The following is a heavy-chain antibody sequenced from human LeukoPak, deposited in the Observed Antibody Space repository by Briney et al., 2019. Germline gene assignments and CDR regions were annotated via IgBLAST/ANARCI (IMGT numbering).Heavy chain of an antibody. J-gene: IGHJ4*02. Sequence: GGPVRLSCAASGFTFSSYGMHWVRQAPGKGLEWVAVISYDGSNKYYADSVKGRFTISRDNSKNTLYLQMNSLRAEDTAVYYCAKDEREGQCSGPDYWGQGT. CDR3: AKDEREGQCSGPDY. CDR1: GFTFSSYG. V-gene: IGHV3-30*18. D-gene: IGHD6-19*01. CDR2: ISYDGSNK.